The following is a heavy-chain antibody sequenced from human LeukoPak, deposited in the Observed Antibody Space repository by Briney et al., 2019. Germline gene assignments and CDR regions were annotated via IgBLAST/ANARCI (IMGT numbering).Heavy chain of an antibody. CDR2: IRYDGSNK. D-gene: IGHD3-22*01. CDR3: AKETPYYYDSSGYPDFDY. Sequence: GGSLRLSWAASGFTFSSYGMHWVRQAPGRGLEWVPFIRYDGSNKYYADSVKGRFTISRDNSKNTLYLQMNSLRAEDTVVYYCAKETPYYYDSSGYPDFDYWGQGTLVTVSS. V-gene: IGHV3-30*02. CDR1: GFTFSSYG. J-gene: IGHJ4*02.